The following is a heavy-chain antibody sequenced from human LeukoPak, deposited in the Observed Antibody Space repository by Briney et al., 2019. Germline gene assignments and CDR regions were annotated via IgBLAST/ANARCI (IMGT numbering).Heavy chain of an antibody. CDR2: INSDGSST. V-gene: IGHV3-74*01. CDR3: ARGLNYYDSSGYYYGDAFDI. D-gene: IGHD3-22*01. CDR1: GFTFSSYG. Sequence: GGSLRLSCAASGFTFSSYGMSWVRQAPGKGLVWVSRINSDGSSTSYADSVKGRFAISRDNAKNTLYLQMNSLGAEDTAVYYCARGLNYYDSSGYYYGDAFDIWGQGTMVTVSS. J-gene: IGHJ3*02.